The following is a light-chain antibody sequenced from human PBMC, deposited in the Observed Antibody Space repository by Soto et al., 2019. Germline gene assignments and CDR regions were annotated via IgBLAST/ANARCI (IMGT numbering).Light chain of an antibody. CDR2: LGS. V-gene: IGKV2-28*01. CDR1: QSLLHSNGYNY. Sequence: DIVMTQSPLSLPVTPGEPASISCRSSQSLLHSNGYNYLDWYLQKPGQSPQLLIYLGSNRASGVPDRFSGSGSGTDGTLKLSRVEAEDVGGYYCMQALQTPPTCGGGTKVEIK. CDR3: MQALQTPPT. J-gene: IGKJ4*01.